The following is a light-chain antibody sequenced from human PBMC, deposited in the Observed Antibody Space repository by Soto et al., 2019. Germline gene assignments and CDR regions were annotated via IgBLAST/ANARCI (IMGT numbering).Light chain of an antibody. Sequence: EIVLTQSPATLSSFPGDRVTLSCRASQAVNTRLAWYQHKPVQAPRRLIYLASNRAAGVPARFSGSGSWTDFTLTISYVEPEDFAVYYWHQRQSWPRTFGKGTTVDIK. CDR2: LAS. CDR1: QAVNTR. V-gene: IGKV3-11*01. CDR3: HQRQSWPRT. J-gene: IGKJ1*01.